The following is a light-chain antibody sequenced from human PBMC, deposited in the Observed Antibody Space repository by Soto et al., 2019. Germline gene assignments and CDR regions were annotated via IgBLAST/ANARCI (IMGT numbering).Light chain of an antibody. CDR3: QQYNSFPYT. CDR2: KAS. CDR1: QSISSW. Sequence: DIQMTQSPSTLSASLGDTVTITCRASQSISSWLAWYQQKPGKATKVLIYKASSLETGVPSRFSGSGSGTEFTLAISSLQPDDFATYYCQQYNSFPYTFGQGTKLEIK. V-gene: IGKV1-5*03. J-gene: IGKJ2*01.